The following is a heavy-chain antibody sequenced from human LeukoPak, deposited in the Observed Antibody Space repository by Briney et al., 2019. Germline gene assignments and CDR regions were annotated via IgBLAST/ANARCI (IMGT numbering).Heavy chain of an antibody. V-gene: IGHV5-10-1*01. CDR1: GYSFTSYW. D-gene: IGHD5-18*01. Sequence: GESLKISCKGSGYSFTSYWISWVRQMPGKGLEWMGRIDPSDSYTNYSPSFQGHVTISADKSISTAYLRWSSLKASDTAMYYCARVPSALDTAMVTHSDYWGQGALVTVSS. J-gene: IGHJ4*02. CDR3: ARVPSALDTAMVTHSDY. CDR2: IDPSDSYT.